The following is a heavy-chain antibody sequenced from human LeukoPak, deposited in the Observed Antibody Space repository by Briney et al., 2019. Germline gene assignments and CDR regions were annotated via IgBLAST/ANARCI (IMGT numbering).Heavy chain of an antibody. D-gene: IGHD6-13*01. V-gene: IGHV3-7*01. Sequence: GGSLTLSCAASGFIFSNFWMSWVRQAPGRGLEWVANINTDGSEEYYVDSVKGRFIISRDSARNSLYLQMNSLRAEDTAVYYCARDPAAWDYWGQGALVTVSS. CDR3: ARDPAAWDY. CDR2: INTDGSEE. CDR1: GFIFSNFW. J-gene: IGHJ4*02.